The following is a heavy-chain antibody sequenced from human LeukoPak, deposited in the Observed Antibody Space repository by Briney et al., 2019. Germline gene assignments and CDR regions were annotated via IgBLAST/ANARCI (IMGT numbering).Heavy chain of an antibody. D-gene: IGHD3-10*01. V-gene: IGHV4-34*01. CDR1: GGSFSGYY. CDR3: ARRSPMVRGVIEYYYYYMDV. Sequence: NPSETLSLTCAVYGGSFSGYYWSWIRQPPGKGLEWIGEINHSGSTNYNPSLKSRVTISVDTSKNQFSLKLSSVTAADTAVYYCARRSPMVRGVIEYYYYYMDVWGKGTTVTISS. J-gene: IGHJ6*03. CDR2: INHSGST.